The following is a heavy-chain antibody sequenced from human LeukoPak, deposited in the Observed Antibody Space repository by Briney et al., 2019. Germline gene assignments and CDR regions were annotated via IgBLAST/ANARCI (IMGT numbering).Heavy chain of an antibody. CDR2: IYYSGST. CDR1: GGSISSGDYY. Sequence: PSETLSLTCTVSGGSISSGDYYWSWIRQPPGKGLEWIGYIYYSGSTYYNPSLKSRVTISVDTSKNQFSLKLISVTAADTAVYYCARLTVVPAAIGAWGQGTLVTVSS. D-gene: IGHD2-2*02. V-gene: IGHV4-30-4*08. J-gene: IGHJ1*01. CDR3: ARLTVVPAAIGA.